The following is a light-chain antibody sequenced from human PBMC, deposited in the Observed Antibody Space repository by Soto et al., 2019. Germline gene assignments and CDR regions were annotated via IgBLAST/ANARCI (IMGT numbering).Light chain of an antibody. CDR1: SSDVGGYNY. V-gene: IGLV2-14*01. Sequence: QSVLTQPASVSGSPGQSITISCTGTSSDVGGYNYVSWYQQHPGKAPKLMIYDVSNRPSEVSNRFSGSKSGNTASLTISGLQAEDEADYSCSYYTSSSTLVFGGGTKVTVL. J-gene: IGLJ2*01. CDR3: SYYTSSSTLV. CDR2: DVS.